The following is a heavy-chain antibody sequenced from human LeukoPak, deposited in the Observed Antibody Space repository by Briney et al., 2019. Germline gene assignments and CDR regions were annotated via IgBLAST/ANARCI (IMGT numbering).Heavy chain of an antibody. CDR2: INHSGST. J-gene: IGHJ4*02. CDR1: DDSFNSHY. Sequence: SETLSLTCSVSDDSFNSHYWSWIRQPPGKGLDWIGKINHSGSTNYNPSLKSRVTISVDTSKNQFSLKLSSVTAADTAVYYCAGGQYDFWSGYLPSYYFDYWGQGTLVTVSS. CDR3: AGGQYDFWSGYLPSYYFDY. V-gene: IGHV4-34*01. D-gene: IGHD3-3*01.